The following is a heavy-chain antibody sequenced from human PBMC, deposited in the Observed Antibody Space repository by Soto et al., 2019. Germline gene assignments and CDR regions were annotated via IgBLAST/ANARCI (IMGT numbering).Heavy chain of an antibody. D-gene: IGHD3-3*01. CDR3: ARVLREISFRMVNLTILDYYYYYMDV. Sequence: GGSLRLSCAASGFTVSSNYMSWVRQAPGKGLEWVSVIYSGGSTYYADSVKGRFTISRDNSKNRLYLQMNSLRAEDTAVYYCARVLREISFRMVNLTILDYYYYYMDVWGKGTTVTVSS. V-gene: IGHV3-66*01. J-gene: IGHJ6*03. CDR1: GFTVSSNY. CDR2: IYSGGST.